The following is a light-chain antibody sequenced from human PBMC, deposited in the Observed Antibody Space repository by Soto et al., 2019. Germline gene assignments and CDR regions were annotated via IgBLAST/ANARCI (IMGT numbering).Light chain of an antibody. CDR3: FSYAGSADV. Sequence: QSVLTQPRSVSGSPGQSVTISCTGTSSDVGNYNYVSWYQQHPDKAPKLMIYDVTKRPSGVPDRFSGSKSGNTASLTISGLQTDDEADYYCFSYAGSADVFGTGTKLTVL. CDR2: DVT. V-gene: IGLV2-11*01. J-gene: IGLJ1*01. CDR1: SSDVGNYNY.